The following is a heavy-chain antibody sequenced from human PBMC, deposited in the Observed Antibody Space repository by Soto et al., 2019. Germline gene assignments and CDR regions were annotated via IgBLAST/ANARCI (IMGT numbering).Heavy chain of an antibody. CDR2: VFRSGSI. Sequence: QLQLQESGPRLVRPSETLSLTCSVSGDSIRRANHYWAWIRQPPGRGLEWIGNVFRSGSIYYKPSLSSRATISMDTSQNQFSLILRSVTAQDTAVYFCATSPPPAGDYWGQGILITVSS. J-gene: IGHJ4*02. V-gene: IGHV4-39*01. D-gene: IGHD2-2*01. CDR1: GDSIRRANHY. CDR3: ATSPPPAGDY.